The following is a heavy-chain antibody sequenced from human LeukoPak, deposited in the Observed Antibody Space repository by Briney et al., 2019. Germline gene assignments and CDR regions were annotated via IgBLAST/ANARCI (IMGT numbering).Heavy chain of an antibody. D-gene: IGHD3-10*01. V-gene: IGHV1-69*04. J-gene: IGHJ4*02. CDR1: GGTFSSYA. CDR3: AHTSFGELLRGGLLDY. Sequence: ASVKVSCKASGGTFSSYAISWVRQAPGQGLEWMGRIIPILGIANYAQKFQGRVTITADKSTSTAYMELSSLRSEDTAVYCCAHTSFGELLRGGLLDYWGQGTLVTVSS. CDR2: IIPILGIA.